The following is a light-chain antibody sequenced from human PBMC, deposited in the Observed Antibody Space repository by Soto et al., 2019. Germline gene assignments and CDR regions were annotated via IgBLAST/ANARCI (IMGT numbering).Light chain of an antibody. CDR3: SSYTTIKTVV. Sequence: QSVLTQPPSASGTPGQRVTISCSGSSSNIGSNYVYWYQQLPGTAPKLLIYSNNQRPSGVPDRFSGSKSGTSASLAISGLRSEDEADYYCSSYTTIKTVVFGGGTKLTVL. CDR2: SNN. CDR1: SSNIGSNY. J-gene: IGLJ2*01. V-gene: IGLV1-47*02.